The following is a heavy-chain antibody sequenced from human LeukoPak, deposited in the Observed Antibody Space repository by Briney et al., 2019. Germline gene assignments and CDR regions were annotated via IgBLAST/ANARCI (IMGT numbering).Heavy chain of an antibody. CDR3: AKDPGLGFWSGYYRGSGWFDP. Sequence: GRSLRLSCAASGFTFSSYGMHWVRQAPGKGREGVAVISYDGSNKYYADSVKGRFTISRDNSKNTLYLQMNSLRAEDTAVHYCAKDPGLGFWSGYYRGSGWFDPWGQGTLVTVSS. D-gene: IGHD3-3*01. V-gene: IGHV3-30*18. J-gene: IGHJ5*02. CDR2: ISYDGSNK. CDR1: GFTFSSYG.